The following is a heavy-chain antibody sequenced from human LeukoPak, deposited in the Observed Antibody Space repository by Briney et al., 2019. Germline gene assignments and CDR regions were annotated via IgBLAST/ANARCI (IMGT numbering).Heavy chain of an antibody. CDR2: INPNSGGT. CDR3: ARASNRCDIVVVVAATPDY. CDR1: GYTFTGYY. D-gene: IGHD2-15*01. J-gene: IGHJ4*02. V-gene: IGHV1-2*02. Sequence: ASVKVSCKASGYTFTGYYMHWVRQAPGQGLEWMGWINPNSGGTNYAQKFQGRVTMTRDTSISTAYMELSRLRSDDTAVYYCARASNRCDIVVVVAATPDYWGQGTLVTVSS.